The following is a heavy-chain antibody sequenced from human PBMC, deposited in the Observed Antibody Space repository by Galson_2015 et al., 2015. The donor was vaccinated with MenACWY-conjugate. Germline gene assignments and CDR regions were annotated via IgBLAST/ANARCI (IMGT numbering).Heavy chain of an antibody. CDR2: ISSSSSYI. Sequence: SLRLSCAASGFTFSSYRMNWVRQAPGKGLEWVSSISSSSSYIYYADSVKGRFTISRDNAKNSLYLQMNSLRAEDTAVYYCARDRQLVGYFDYWGQGTLVTVSS. D-gene: IGHD6-6*01. CDR1: GFTFSSYR. J-gene: IGHJ4*02. CDR3: ARDRQLVGYFDY. V-gene: IGHV3-21*01.